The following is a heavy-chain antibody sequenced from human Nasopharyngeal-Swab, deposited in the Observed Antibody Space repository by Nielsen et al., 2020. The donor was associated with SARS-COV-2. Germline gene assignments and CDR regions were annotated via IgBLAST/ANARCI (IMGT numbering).Heavy chain of an antibody. CDR3: ARVPGGYDSSGYYFDQ. CDR2: IKQDGSEK. CDR1: AFTFSGYW. J-gene: IGHJ4*02. D-gene: IGHD3-22*01. V-gene: IGHV3-7*01. Sequence: GESLKISCAASAFTFSGYWMNWVRQAPGKGLEWVASIKQDGSEKYYVDSVKGRFTISRDNAKNSPYLQMNSLRVEDTAVYYCARVPGGYDSSGYYFDQWGQGTLVTVSS.